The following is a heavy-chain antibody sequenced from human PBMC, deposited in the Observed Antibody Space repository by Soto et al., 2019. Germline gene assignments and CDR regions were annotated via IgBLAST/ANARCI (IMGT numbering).Heavy chain of an antibody. V-gene: IGHV4-59*01. CDR1: GGSISSYY. CDR2: IYYSGST. Sequence: QVQLQESGPGLVKPSETLSLTCTVSGGSISSYYWSWIRQPPGKGLEWIGYIYYSGSTNYNPSLKCRVTISVDTSKNQFSLKLSSVTAADTAVYYCVRAYGGYADYWGQGALVTVSS. D-gene: IGHD5-12*01. CDR3: VRAYGGYADY. J-gene: IGHJ4*02.